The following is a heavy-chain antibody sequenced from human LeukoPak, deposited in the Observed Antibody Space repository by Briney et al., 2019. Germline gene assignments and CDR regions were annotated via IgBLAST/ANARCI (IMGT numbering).Heavy chain of an antibody. J-gene: IGHJ4*02. CDR2: TYYRSKWYN. CDR3: ASTDNSGSHQVFDY. Sequence: SQTLSLTCDISGDSVSSNSAAWNWIRQSPLRGLEWLGRTYYRSKWYNDYAVSVKSRITINPDTSKNQFSLQLNSVTPEDTAVYYCASTDNSGSHQVFDYWGQGTLVTVSS. D-gene: IGHD6-19*01. CDR1: GDSVSSNSAA. V-gene: IGHV6-1*01.